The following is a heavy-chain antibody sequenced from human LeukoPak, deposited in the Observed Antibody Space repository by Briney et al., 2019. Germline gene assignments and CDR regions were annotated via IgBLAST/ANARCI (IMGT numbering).Heavy chain of an antibody. J-gene: IGHJ4*02. CDR3: ARDQGYSYGYYFDY. Sequence: RXXPGQGLEWMGWINPNTGGTNYAQKFQGRVTMTRDTSISTAYMELSRLRSDDTAVYYCARDQGYSYGYYFDYWGXXT. CDR2: INPNTGGT. D-gene: IGHD5-18*01. V-gene: IGHV1-2*02.